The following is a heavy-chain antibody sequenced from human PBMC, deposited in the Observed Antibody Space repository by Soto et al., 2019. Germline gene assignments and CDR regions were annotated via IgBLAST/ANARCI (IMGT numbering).Heavy chain of an antibody. CDR1: GFFLRDFG. CDR3: AIRMAGKWHPLDY. J-gene: IGHJ4*01. Sequence: GGSLRLSCVASGFFLRDFGMHWVRQAPGKGLEWVSVIWYDGSNTFQGESVKGRFTMSRDISKNTLYLQMDSLRPEDTAVYYCAIRMAGKWHPLDYWGHGTLVTVSS. CDR2: IWYDGSNT. D-gene: IGHD6-19*01. V-gene: IGHV3-33*01.